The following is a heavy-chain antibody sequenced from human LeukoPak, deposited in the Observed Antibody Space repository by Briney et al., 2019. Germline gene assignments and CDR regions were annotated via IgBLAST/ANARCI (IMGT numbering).Heavy chain of an antibody. D-gene: IGHD2/OR15-2a*01. J-gene: IGHJ4*02. CDR2: IIPIFGIA. V-gene: IGHV1-69*04. Sequence: SVKVSCKASGGTFSSYAISWVRQAPGQGLEWMGRIIPIFGIANYAQKFQRRVTITADKSTSTAYMELSSLRSEDTAVYYCARDRTSTPWLFDYWGQGTLVTVSS. CDR3: ARDRTSTPWLFDY. CDR1: GGTFSSYA.